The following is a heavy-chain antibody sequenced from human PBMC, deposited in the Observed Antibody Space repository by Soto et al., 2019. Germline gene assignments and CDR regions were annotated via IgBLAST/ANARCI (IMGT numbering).Heavy chain of an antibody. CDR3: VSVDYFYDMDV. CDR1: GFTFRSFW. J-gene: IGHJ6*02. Sequence: QLVESGGGLVQPGGSLRLSCAASGFTFRSFWMSWVRQAPGKGLEWVAKISKDGIEKDYVDGVKGRFTISRDNAKNSVYLQMNSLRAGDTAVYYCVSVDYFYDMDVWGQGTTVTVS. CDR2: ISKDGIEK. V-gene: IGHV3-7*03.